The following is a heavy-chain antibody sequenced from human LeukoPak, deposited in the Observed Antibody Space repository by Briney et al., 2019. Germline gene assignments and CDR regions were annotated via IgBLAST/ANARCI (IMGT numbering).Heavy chain of an antibody. J-gene: IGHJ4*02. Sequence: GGSLRLSCAATGFTFSNYAIHWVRQAPGKGLEWVAVISYDGSNKYYADSVKGRFTISRDNSKNTLYLQMNSLRAEDTAVYYCSRGYYDSSGYYPQPGDYWGQGTRVTVSS. V-gene: IGHV3-30-3*01. CDR2: ISYDGSNK. D-gene: IGHD3-22*01. CDR3: SRGYYDSSGYYPQPGDY. CDR1: GFTFSNYA.